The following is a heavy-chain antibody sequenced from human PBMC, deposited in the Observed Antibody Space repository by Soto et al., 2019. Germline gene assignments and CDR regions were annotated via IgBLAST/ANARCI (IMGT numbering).Heavy chain of an antibody. J-gene: IGHJ6*02. D-gene: IGHD3-10*01. CDR1: GYTFSNYG. V-gene: IGHV1-18*01. Sequence: QVQLVQSGAEVRKPGASVKVSCKASGYTFSNYGLSWVRQAPGQGLEWMGWISDYNGNTHYAQKFQGRLYMTPDQSRSAAYVELRSLTSDDTAVYFCAREGYYSGSGTYSPPRYYGMDVWGQGTTVTVSS. CDR2: ISDYNGNT. CDR3: AREGYYSGSGTYSPPRYYGMDV.